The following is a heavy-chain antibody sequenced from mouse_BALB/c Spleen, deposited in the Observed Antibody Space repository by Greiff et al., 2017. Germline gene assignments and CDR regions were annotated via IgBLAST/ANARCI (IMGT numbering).Heavy chain of an antibody. V-gene: IGHV3-8*02. J-gene: IGHJ3*01. D-gene: IGHD2-10*01. CDR2: ISYSGST. CDR1: GDSITSGY. CDR3: ARSSYGNYPAWFAY. Sequence: EVMLVESGPSLVKPSQTLSLTCSVTGDSITSGYWNWIRKFPGNKLEYMGYISYSGSTYYNPSLKSRISITRDTSKNQYYLQLNSVTTEDTATYYCARSSYGNYPAWFAYWGQGTLVTVSA.